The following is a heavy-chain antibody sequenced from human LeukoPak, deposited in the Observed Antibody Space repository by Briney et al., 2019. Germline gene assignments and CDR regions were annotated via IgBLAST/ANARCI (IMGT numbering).Heavy chain of an antibody. Sequence: GGSLRLSCAASGFTFSSYGMHWVRQAPGKGLEWVAVIWSDGSDRHYADSVKGRFTISRDNSKNTVSLEMNSLRVEDTAVYYCARDGGCSGGNCYQRFDYWGQGTLVTVSS. D-gene: IGHD2-15*01. V-gene: IGHV3-33*01. CDR2: IWSDGSDR. J-gene: IGHJ4*02. CDR1: GFTFSSYG. CDR3: ARDGGCSGGNCYQRFDY.